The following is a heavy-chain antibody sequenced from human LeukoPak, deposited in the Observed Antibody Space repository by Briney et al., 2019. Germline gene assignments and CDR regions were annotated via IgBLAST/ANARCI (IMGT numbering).Heavy chain of an antibody. D-gene: IGHD3-3*01. CDR1: GYTFTSYY. CDR3: AREDQEGYYDFWSGYLPGLFDY. CDR2: INPSGGST. V-gene: IGHV1-46*01. Sequence: ASVKVSCKASGYTFTSYYMHWVRKAPGQGLEWMGIINPSGGSTSYAQKFQGRVTMTRDTSTSTVYMELSSLRAEDTAVYYCAREDQEGYYDFWSGYLPGLFDYWGQGTLVTVSS. J-gene: IGHJ4*02.